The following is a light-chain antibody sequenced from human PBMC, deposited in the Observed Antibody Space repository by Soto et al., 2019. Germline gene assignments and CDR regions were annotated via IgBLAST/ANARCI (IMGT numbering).Light chain of an antibody. V-gene: IGLV2-14*03. CDR3: SSYTGRSSVL. Sequence: QSVLTQPASVSGSPVQSITISCTGTSSDVGAFNYVSWYQQHQGKAPKLLIYDVSNRPSGVSDRFSGSKSGNTASLTISGLQAGDEADYYCSSYTGRSSVLFGGGTKLTVL. CDR1: SSDVGAFNY. CDR2: DVS. J-gene: IGLJ2*01.